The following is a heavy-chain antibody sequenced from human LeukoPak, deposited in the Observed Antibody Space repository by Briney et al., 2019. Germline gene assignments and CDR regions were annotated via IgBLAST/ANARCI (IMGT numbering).Heavy chain of an antibody. V-gene: IGHV1-18*04. J-gene: IGHJ4*02. CDR3: AITFDQLLFDY. D-gene: IGHD2-2*01. CDR2: ISAYNGNT. Sequence: ASVKVSCKASGYTFTNYGISWVRQAPGQGLEWMGWISAYNGNTNYAQKLQGRVTMTTDTSTSTAYMELRSLRSDDTAVYYCAITFDQLLFDYWGQGTLVTVSS. CDR1: GYTFTNYG.